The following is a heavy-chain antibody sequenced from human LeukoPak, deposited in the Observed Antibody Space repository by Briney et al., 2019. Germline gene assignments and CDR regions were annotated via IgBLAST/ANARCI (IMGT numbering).Heavy chain of an antibody. V-gene: IGHV3-11*04. CDR3: ARTDYDFWSGYFHDYYYGMDV. Sequence: PGGSLRLSCAASGFTFSDYYMSWIRQAPGKGLEWVSYISSSGSTIYYADSVKGRFTISRDNAKNSLYLQMNSLRAEDTAVYYCARTDYDFWSGYFHDYYYGMDVWGQGTTVTVSS. J-gene: IGHJ6*02. CDR1: GFTFSDYY. D-gene: IGHD3-3*01. CDR2: ISSSGSTI.